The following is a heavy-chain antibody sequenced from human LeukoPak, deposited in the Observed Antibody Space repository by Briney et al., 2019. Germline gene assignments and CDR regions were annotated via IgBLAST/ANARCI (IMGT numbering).Heavy chain of an antibody. CDR2: ISYSGST. V-gene: IGHV4-31*03. CDR3: ARDSYYYGSGSRINWFDP. J-gene: IGHJ5*02. CDR1: GGSISSGDYY. D-gene: IGHD3-10*01. Sequence: SETLSLTCTVSGGSISSGDYYWNWTRQHPGKGLEWIGYISYSGSTYYNPSLKSRVTISVDTSKNQFSLKLSSVTAADTAVYYCARDSYYYGSGSRINWFDPWCQGTLVTVSS.